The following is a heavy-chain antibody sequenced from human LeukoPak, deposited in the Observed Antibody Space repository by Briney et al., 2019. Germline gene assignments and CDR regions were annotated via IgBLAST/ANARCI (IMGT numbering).Heavy chain of an antibody. CDR2: IIPIFGTA. CDR3: ARDQGSSFTNWFDP. D-gene: IGHD6-13*01. J-gene: IGHJ5*02. Sequence: GASVKVSCKASGGTFSSYAISWVRQAPGQGLEWMGGIIPIFGTANYAQKFQGRVTITADESTSTAYMELRSLRSDDTAVYYCARDQGSSFTNWFDPWGQGTLVTVSS. CDR1: GGTFSSYA. V-gene: IGHV1-69*01.